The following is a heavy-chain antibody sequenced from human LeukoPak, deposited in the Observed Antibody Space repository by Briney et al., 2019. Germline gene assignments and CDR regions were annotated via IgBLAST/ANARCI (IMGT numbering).Heavy chain of an antibody. D-gene: IGHD2/OR15-2a*01. Sequence: SGGSLRLSCTASGLVFSTYGMSWVRQAPGKGPEWVSAISGSGGSIYYADSVKGRFTISRDNSKNTVYLQMNSLRAEDTAVYYCAKILSNAEGYYFDYWGQGSLVTVSS. CDR2: ISGSGGSI. CDR3: AKILSNAEGYYFDY. J-gene: IGHJ4*02. V-gene: IGHV3-23*01. CDR1: GLVFSTYG.